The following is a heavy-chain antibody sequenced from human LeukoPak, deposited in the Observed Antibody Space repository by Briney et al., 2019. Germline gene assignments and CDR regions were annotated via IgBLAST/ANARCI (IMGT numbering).Heavy chain of an antibody. J-gene: IGHJ3*02. CDR1: GYTFPSYD. D-gene: IGHD3-10*01. V-gene: IGHV1-8*01. Sequence: ASVTVSCKASGYTFPSYDINWVRPATGRGVEWMGWMNPNSGNTGYAQKFQGRVTMTRNTSISTAYMELSSLRSEDTAVYYCARAVWFGETDAFDIWGQGTMVTVSS. CDR3: ARAVWFGETDAFDI. CDR2: MNPNSGNT.